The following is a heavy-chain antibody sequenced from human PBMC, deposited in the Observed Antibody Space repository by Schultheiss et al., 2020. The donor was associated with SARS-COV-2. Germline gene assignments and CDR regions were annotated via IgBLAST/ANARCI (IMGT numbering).Heavy chain of an antibody. CDR2: IYHSGST. J-gene: IGHJ4*02. Sequence: SQTLSLTCAVSGYSISSGYSWSWIRQPPGKGLEWIGYIYHSGSTYYNPSLKSRVTISVDRSKNQFSLKLSSVTAADTAVYYCARGRPTVFDYWGQGTLVTVSS. CDR1: GYSISSGYS. V-gene: IGHV4-30-2*01. CDR3: ARGRPTVFDY. D-gene: IGHD4-17*01.